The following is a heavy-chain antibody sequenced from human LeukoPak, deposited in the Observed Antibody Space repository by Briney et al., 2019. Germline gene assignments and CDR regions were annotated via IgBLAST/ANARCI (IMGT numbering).Heavy chain of an antibody. CDR2: MNPNSGNT. CDR1: GYTFTSYD. Sequence: ASVKVSCKASGYTFTSYDFNWLRQATGQGPEWMGWMNPNSGNTGYAQKFRGRVTMTRNTSISTAYMELSSLRSEDTAVYYCARGTTVTTGTREDNYYYYYGMDVWGQGTTVTVSS. CDR3: ARGTTVTTGTREDNYYYYYGMDV. D-gene: IGHD4-17*01. J-gene: IGHJ6*02. V-gene: IGHV1-8*01.